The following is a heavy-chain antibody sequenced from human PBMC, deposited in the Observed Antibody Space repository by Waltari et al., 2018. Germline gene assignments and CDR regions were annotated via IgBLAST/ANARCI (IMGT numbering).Heavy chain of an antibody. D-gene: IGHD2-2*02. Sequence: QVQLVQSGAEVKKPGASVKVSCKASGYTFTSYAMHWVRQAPGQRLEWMGWINAGNGNTKYSQKFQGRVTITRDTSASTAYMELSSLRSEDTAVYYCALCSSTSCYIHQGGGMDVWGQGTTVTVSS. CDR2: INAGNGNT. CDR1: GYTFTSYA. J-gene: IGHJ6*02. V-gene: IGHV1-3*01. CDR3: ALCSSTSCYIHQGGGMDV.